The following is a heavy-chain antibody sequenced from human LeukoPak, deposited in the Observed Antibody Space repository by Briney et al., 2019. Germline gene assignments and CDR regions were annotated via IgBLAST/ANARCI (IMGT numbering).Heavy chain of an antibody. CDR1: GFSFSSYG. Sequence: LPGGTLRLSCAASGFSFSSYGMAWVRQAPGQGLEWVAVISVSATATNYAASVKGRFTISRDDSKNTLYLQMNSLRVEDTAAYYCVKEGGFRIPFDYWGQGTLVTVSS. V-gene: IGHV3-23*01. CDR2: ISVSATAT. D-gene: IGHD2-15*01. CDR3: VKEGGFRIPFDY. J-gene: IGHJ4*02.